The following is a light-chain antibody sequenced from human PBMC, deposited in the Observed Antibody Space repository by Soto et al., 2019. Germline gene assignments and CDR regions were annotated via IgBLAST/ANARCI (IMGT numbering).Light chain of an antibody. Sequence: DIVMTQXXXSLAVSLGERATINCKSSQSVLYSSNNKNYLAWYQQKPGQPPKLLIYWASTRESGVPDRFSGSGSGTDFTLTISSLQAEDVAVYYCQQYYSTPRTFGQGTKVEIK. CDR3: QQYYSTPRT. J-gene: IGKJ1*01. CDR2: WAS. V-gene: IGKV4-1*01. CDR1: QSVLYSSNNKNY.